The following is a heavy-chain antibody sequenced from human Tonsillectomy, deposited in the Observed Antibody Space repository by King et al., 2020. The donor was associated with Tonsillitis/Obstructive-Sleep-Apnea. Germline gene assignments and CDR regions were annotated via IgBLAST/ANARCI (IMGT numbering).Heavy chain of an antibody. V-gene: IGHV3-48*02. Sequence: VHLVESGGGLVQPGGSPRLSCAASGFTFSTYYMNWVRQAPGKGLEWVSYISGGSSSMYYADSVKGRFTISRDNAKNSLYLQMNSLRDEDTAVYYCASCPGRRGYSYMDVWGKGTTVTVSS. CDR1: GFTFSTYY. CDR3: ASCPGRRGYSYMDV. D-gene: IGHD2-15*01. J-gene: IGHJ6*03. CDR2: ISGGSSSM.